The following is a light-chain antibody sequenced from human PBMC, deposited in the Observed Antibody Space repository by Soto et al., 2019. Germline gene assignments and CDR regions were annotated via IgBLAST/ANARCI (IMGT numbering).Light chain of an antibody. CDR2: GAS. Sequence: EIVLTQSPGTLSFSPGERATLSCRASQSVGSNFLHWFQQRPGQPPRLLIYGASNRATGIPDRFSASGSATDFTLTISRLEPEDFAVYYCQQSGYSPLTFGQGTRL. V-gene: IGKV3-20*01. J-gene: IGKJ5*01. CDR1: QSVGSNF. CDR3: QQSGYSPLT.